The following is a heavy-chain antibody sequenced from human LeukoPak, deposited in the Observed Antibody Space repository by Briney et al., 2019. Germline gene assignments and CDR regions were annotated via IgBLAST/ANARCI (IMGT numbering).Heavy chain of an antibody. Sequence: GGSLRLSCAASGFTVSSNYMSWVRQAPGKGLEWVSVIYSGGSTYYTDSVKGRFTISRDNAKDTLYLHMNSLTAEDTAVYYCARGAKWAYYFDYWGQGTLVTVSS. CDR1: GFTVSSNY. CDR3: ARGAKWAYYFDY. J-gene: IGHJ4*02. D-gene: IGHD1-26*01. CDR2: IYSGGST. V-gene: IGHV3-53*01.